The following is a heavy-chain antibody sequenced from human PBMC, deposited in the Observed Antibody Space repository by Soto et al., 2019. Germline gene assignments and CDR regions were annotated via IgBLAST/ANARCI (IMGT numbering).Heavy chain of an antibody. V-gene: IGHV4-30-4*01. CDR2: IYYSGST. D-gene: IGHD6-6*01. CDR1: GGSISSGDYY. J-gene: IGHJ5*02. CDR3: ARGQLLMFTPPHNWFDP. Sequence: SETLSLTCTVSGGSISSGDYYWSWIRQPPGKGLEWIGYIYYSGSTYYNPSLKSRVTISVDTSKNQFSLKLSSVTAADTAVYYCARGQLLMFTPPHNWFDPWGQGTLVTSPQ.